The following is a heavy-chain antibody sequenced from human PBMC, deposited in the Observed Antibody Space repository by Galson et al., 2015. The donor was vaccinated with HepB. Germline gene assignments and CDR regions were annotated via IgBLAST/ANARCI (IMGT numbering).Heavy chain of an antibody. CDR3: ATSDFSGTFSLDS. D-gene: IGHD1-26*01. J-gene: IGHJ4*02. Sequence: QSGAEVKKPGESLTITCQGSGDNFVNSLIVWVRQMPGKGLEYMGRTDPVASHTNYNPSFEGHVTISADKSIRTAYLQWTSLRASDAGIYYCATSDFSGTFSLDSWGQGTLVTVS. V-gene: IGHV5-10-1*01. CDR2: TDPVASHT. CDR1: GDNFVNSL.